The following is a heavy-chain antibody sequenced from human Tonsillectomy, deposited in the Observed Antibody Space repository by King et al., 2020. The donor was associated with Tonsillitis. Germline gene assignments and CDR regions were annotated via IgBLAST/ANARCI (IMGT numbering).Heavy chain of an antibody. D-gene: IGHD3-22*01. CDR1: GDSISSGSYY. V-gene: IGHV4-61*02. CDR3: ARDRYDSSSFYFVY. CDR2: IFTRGST. Sequence: QLQESGPGLVKPSQTLSLTCTVSGDSISSGSYYWSWIRQPAGKGLEWIGRIFTRGSTTYNPSLKSRVTISLDTSKNQFSLKLSSVTAADTAVYYCARDRYDSSSFYFVYWGQGTLVAVSS. J-gene: IGHJ4*02.